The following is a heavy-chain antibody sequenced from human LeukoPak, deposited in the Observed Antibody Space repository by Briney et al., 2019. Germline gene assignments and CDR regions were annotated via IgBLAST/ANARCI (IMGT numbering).Heavy chain of an antibody. D-gene: IGHD3-22*01. J-gene: IGHJ4*02. CDR1: GFSFSSYA. CDR3: AKDSSGYYHAWYYFDY. CDR2: ISGTGVST. V-gene: IGHV3-23*01. Sequence: GGSLRLSCAASGFSFSSYAMSWVRQAPGKGLERVSTISGTGVSTYYAHSVKGRFTISRDNSKNTVYLQIDSLRAEDTALYYCAKDSSGYYHAWYYFDYWGQGSLVTVSS.